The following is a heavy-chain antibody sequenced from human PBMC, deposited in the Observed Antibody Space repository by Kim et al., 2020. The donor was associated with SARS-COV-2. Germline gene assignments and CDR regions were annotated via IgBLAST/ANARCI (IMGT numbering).Heavy chain of an antibody. CDR1: GFTVNNHH. D-gene: IGHD6-19*01. CDR2: IYGDGST. CDR3: ARGPQWLGPDY. Sequence: GGSLRLSCVASGFTVNNHHMSWVRQAPEKGLEWVSIIYGDGSTYYTDSVKGRFTISRDNSKNTLYLQMNSLRAEDTAVYYCARGPQWLGPDYWGQGTLV. J-gene: IGHJ4*02. V-gene: IGHV3-53*01.